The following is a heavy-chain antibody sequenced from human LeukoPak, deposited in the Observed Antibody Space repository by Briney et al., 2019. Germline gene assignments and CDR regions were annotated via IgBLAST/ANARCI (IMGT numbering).Heavy chain of an antibody. D-gene: IGHD1-26*01. Sequence: SETLSLTCAVYGGSFSGYYWSWIRQPPGKGLEWIGEINHSGSTNYNPSLKSRVTISVDTSKNQFSLKLSSVTAADTAVYYCARAPKFGSPYYYGMDVWGQGTLVTVSS. V-gene: IGHV4-34*01. CDR3: ARAPKFGSPYYYGMDV. CDR2: INHSGST. CDR1: GGSFSGYY. J-gene: IGHJ6*02.